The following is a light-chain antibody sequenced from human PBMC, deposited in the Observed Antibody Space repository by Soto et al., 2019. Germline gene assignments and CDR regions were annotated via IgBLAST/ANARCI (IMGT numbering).Light chain of an antibody. J-gene: IGKJ4*01. V-gene: IGKV3-20*01. CDR1: QSVDSNS. CDR3: QQYVASPLT. CDR2: GAS. Sequence: EFVLTQSPGALSVSPGETVTLSCRASQSVDSNSLAWYHHKPGLAPRLLIFGASTRATRIPDRFSGSGSGTDFTLTISRLEPEDSGLYYCQQYVASPLTSGGGTRVEMK.